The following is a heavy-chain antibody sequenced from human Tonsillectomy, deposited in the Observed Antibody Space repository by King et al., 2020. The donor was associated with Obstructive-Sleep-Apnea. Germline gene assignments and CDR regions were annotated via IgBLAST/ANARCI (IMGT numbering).Heavy chain of an antibody. V-gene: IGHV4-34*01. CDR3: ARIVRPDA. CDR2: INHSGST. Sequence: QVQLQQWGAGLLKPSETLSLTCAVYGGSFSGYYWSWIRQPLGKGLEWIGEINHSGSTNYNPSLKSRVSISVDTSKNQFSLHLSSVTAADPAVYYCARIVRPDAWGQGTTVTVSS. D-gene: IGHD2-21*01. J-gene: IGHJ6*02. CDR1: GGSFSGYY.